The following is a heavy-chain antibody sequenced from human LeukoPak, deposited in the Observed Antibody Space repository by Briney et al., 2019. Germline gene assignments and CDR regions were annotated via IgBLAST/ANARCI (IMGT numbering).Heavy chain of an antibody. CDR2: IIPIFGTA. CDR1: GGTFSSYA. CDR3: ARDNNYYGSGNIPFDY. Sequence: SVKVSCKASGGTFSSYAISWVRQAPGQGLEWMGGIIPIFGTANYAQKFQGRVTITADESTSTAYMELSSLRSEDTAVYYCARDNNYYGSGNIPFDYWGQGTLVTVSS. J-gene: IGHJ4*02. V-gene: IGHV1-69*13. D-gene: IGHD3-10*01.